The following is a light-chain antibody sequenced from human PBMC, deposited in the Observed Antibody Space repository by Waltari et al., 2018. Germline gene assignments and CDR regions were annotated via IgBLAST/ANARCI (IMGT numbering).Light chain of an antibody. CDR2: EDK. J-gene: IGLJ2*01. Sequence: NFMLTQPHSVSESPGKTVTISCTRTSGRIATNYVQWYQQRPGGAPTNIIYEDKERPSGVPDRFSGSIDKSSNSASLTISELKPEDEADYYCQSDDDNNVIFGGGTKLTVL. V-gene: IGLV6-57*04. CDR1: SGRIATNY. CDR3: QSDDDNNVI.